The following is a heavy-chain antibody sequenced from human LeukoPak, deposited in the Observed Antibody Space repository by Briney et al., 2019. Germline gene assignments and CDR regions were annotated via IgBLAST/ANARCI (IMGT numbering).Heavy chain of an antibody. D-gene: IGHD3-22*01. CDR2: ISAYNGNT. J-gene: IGHJ4*02. CDR1: GYTFTSYG. Sequence: ASVKVSCKASGYTFTSYGISWVRQAPGQGLEWMGWISAYNGNTNYAQKLQGRVTMTTDTSTSIAYMELRSLRSDDTAVYYCARDVRDYYDSSDWGQGTLVTVSS. CDR3: ARDVRDYYDSSD. V-gene: IGHV1-18*01.